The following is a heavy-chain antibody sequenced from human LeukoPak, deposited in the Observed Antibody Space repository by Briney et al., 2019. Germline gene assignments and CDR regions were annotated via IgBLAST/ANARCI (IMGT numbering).Heavy chain of an antibody. J-gene: IGHJ4*02. Sequence: HPWGSLRLSCAASGFTFRTSGMNWVRQAPGKGLEWVSYISSSGTTISYAQSVKGRFTITRDNAQNSLTLHMNTLRADDTAVYYFAKDGGTHFDHWGQGTLVTVSS. V-gene: IGHV3-48*01. CDR2: ISSSGTTI. CDR1: GFTFRTSG. D-gene: IGHD1-26*01. CDR3: AKDGGTHFDH.